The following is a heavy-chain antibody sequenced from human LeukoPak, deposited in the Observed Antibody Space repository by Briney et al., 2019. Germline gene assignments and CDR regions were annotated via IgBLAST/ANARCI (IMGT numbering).Heavy chain of an antibody. CDR1: GGTFSRFA. V-gene: IGHV1-69*13. D-gene: IGHD2/OR15-2a*01. CDR2: IIPIFGTT. Sequence: GASVKVSCKASGGTFSRFAISWVRQAPGQGLEWMGGIIPIFGTTNYEQKFQGRVTITADVSTSTAYMELSRLTSDDTAVYYCARYRCKTTSGCEDTDAFDTWGQGTMVTVYS. J-gene: IGHJ3*02. CDR3: ARYRCKTTSGCEDTDAFDT.